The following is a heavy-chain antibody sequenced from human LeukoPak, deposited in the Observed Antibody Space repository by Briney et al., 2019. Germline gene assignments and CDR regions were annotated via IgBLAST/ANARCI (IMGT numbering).Heavy chain of an antibody. J-gene: IGHJ5*02. CDR2: IIPIFGTA. CDR1: GGTFSSYA. Sequence: ASVKVSCKASGGTFSSYAISWVRQAPGQGLEWMGGIIPIFGTANYAQKFQGGVTITADESTSTAYMELSSLRSEDTAVYYCARDREEKYQLPKAVAVFLGFDPWGQGTLVTVSS. CDR3: ARDREEKYQLPKAVAVFLGFDP. D-gene: IGHD2-2*01. V-gene: IGHV1-69*13.